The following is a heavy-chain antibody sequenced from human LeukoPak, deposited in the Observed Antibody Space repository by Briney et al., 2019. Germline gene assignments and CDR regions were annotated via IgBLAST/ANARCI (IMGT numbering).Heavy chain of an antibody. CDR1: GGSFSGYY. CDR3: AREQATYYYYYYMDV. V-gene: IGHV4-34*01. Sequence: TSETLSLTCAVYGGSFSGYYWSWIRQPPGKGLEWIGEINHSGSTNYNPSLKSRVTISVDTSKNQFSLKLSSVTAADTAVYYCAREQATYYYYYYMDVWGKGTTVTVSS. CDR2: INHSGST. J-gene: IGHJ6*03.